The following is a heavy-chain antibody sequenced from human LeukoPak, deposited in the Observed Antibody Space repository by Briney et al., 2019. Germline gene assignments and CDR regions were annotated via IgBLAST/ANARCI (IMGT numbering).Heavy chain of an antibody. CDR3: AKEAGLFDV. J-gene: IGHJ3*01. CDR2: IKQDGSDK. CDR1: GFTFTKYW. Sequence: GGSLRLSCAASGFTFTKYWMTWVRQAPGKGLEWVGNIKQDGSDKNYMDSVKGRFTISRDNSKKILYLQMNSLRVEDTAMYYCAKEAGLFDVWGQGAMVIVSS. V-gene: IGHV3-7*01.